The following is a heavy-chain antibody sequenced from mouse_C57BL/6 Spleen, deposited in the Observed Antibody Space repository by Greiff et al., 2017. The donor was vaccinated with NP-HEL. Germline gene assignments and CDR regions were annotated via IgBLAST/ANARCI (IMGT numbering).Heavy chain of an antibody. Sequence: EVKLQESGPELVKPGASVKISCKASGYTFTDYYMNWVKQSHGKSLEWIGDINPNNGGTSYNQKFKGKATLTVDKSSSTAYMELRSLTSEDSAVYYCARANWEDYAMDYWGQGTSVTVSS. CDR1: GYTFTDYY. CDR3: ARANWEDYAMDY. J-gene: IGHJ4*01. V-gene: IGHV1-26*01. CDR2: INPNNGGT. D-gene: IGHD4-1*02.